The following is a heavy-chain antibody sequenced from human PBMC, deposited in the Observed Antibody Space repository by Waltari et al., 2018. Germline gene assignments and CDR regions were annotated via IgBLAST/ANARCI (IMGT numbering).Heavy chain of an antibody. CDR3: ARQLRFVDWIPRYFDS. CDR1: GDSISGSRNY. D-gene: IGHD3-3*01. V-gene: IGHV4-39*01. J-gene: IGHJ4*02. CDR2: IYYSGTT. Sequence: QMELQESGPRLVKPSETLSLTSNVPGDSISGSRNYWAWLRQPPGKNLQWIGSIYYSGTTYYNPSLKGRFAISVDTSRNQFSLNVNSVTAADTGIYYCARQLRFVDWIPRYFDSWGRGTLATVSS.